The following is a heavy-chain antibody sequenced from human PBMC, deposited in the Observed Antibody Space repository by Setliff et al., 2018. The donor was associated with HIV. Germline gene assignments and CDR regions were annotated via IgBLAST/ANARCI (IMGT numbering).Heavy chain of an antibody. J-gene: IGHJ4*02. CDR1: GGSISSSGYY. CDR3: ARGPFVLRFLERLVYFDY. D-gene: IGHD3-3*01. CDR2: VYYSGGT. Sequence: PSETLSLTCSVSGGSISSSGYYWSWIRQHPGKGLDWIGRVYYSGGTDYNPSLQSRATLSIDTSKNQFSLKLTSVIAADTAIYYCARGPFVLRFLERLVYFDYWGQGKLVTVSS. V-gene: IGHV4-31*02.